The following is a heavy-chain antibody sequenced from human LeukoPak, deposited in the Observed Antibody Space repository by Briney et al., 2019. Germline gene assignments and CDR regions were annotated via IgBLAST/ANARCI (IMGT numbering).Heavy chain of an antibody. J-gene: IGHJ6*02. CDR3: SAQHHDCSSGSSCQPYYYYGMDV. Sequence: GESLKISCKGSGYSFTSYWISWVRQMPGKGLEWMGRIDPSDSYTNYSPSFQGHVTISADKSISTAYLQWSSLKASDTAMYYCSAQHHDCSSGSSCQPYYYYGMDVWGQGTTVTVSS. D-gene: IGHD2-15*01. V-gene: IGHV5-10-1*01. CDR2: IDPSDSYT. CDR1: GYSFTSYW.